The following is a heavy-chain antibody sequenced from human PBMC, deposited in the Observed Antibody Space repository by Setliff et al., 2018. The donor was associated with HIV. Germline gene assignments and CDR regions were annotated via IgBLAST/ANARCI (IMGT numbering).Heavy chain of an antibody. J-gene: IGHJ4*02. Sequence: GASVKVSCKASGGIFSRFAFSWVRQAPGQGLEWMGGISPYNGNTNYGQKFQGRVTMSTETSTTTAYMELRSLRSDDTAVYYCARGNGHFDSWGQGSLVTVSS. V-gene: IGHV1-18*01. CDR2: ISPYNGNT. CDR1: GGIFSRFA. D-gene: IGHD2-8*01. CDR3: ARGNGHFDS.